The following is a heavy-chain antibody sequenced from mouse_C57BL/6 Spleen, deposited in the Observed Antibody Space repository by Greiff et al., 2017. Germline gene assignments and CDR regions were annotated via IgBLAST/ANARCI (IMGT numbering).Heavy chain of an antibody. CDR3: TRGRTTVVVRVAY. D-gene: IGHD1-1*01. CDR2: IDPETGDT. Sequence: QVQLKESGAELVRPGASVTLSCKASGYTFTAYEMHWVKQTPVHGLEWIGTIDPETGDTAYNQKFKGKAILTADKSSCTAYLELRSLPSEYSAVYYCTRGRTTVVVRVAYWGQGTLVTVSA. J-gene: IGHJ3*01. CDR1: GYTFTAYE. V-gene: IGHV1-15*01.